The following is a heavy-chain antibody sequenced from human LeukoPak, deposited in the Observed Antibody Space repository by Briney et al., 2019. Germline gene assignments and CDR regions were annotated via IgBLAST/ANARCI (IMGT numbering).Heavy chain of an antibody. D-gene: IGHD2-2*02. J-gene: IGHJ6*02. CDR3: ARGRLGYCSGTSCYNYYYYGMDV. Sequence: ASVKVSCKASGYTFTSYGISWVRQAPGQGLEWMGWISAYNGNTNYAQKLQGRVTMTTDTSTSTAYMELRSLRSDDTAVYYCARGRLGYCSGTSCYNYYYYGMDVWGQGTTVTVSS. CDR2: ISAYNGNT. V-gene: IGHV1-18*01. CDR1: GYTFTSYG.